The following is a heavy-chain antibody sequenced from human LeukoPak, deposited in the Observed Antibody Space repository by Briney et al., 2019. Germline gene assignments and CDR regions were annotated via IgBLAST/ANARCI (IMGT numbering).Heavy chain of an antibody. CDR1: GYSFTRNW. CDR3: ARRVVNNRNWYFNL. CDR2: IHPGESDT. V-gene: IGHV5-51*01. Sequence: GESLKISFQGSGYSFTRNWIGWVRQMPGKGLEWMGIIHPGESDTRYSPSFQGQVTISADKYIKTAYLQWSSLKASDTAMYYCARRVVNNRNWYFNLWGRGTLVTVSS. J-gene: IGHJ2*01. D-gene: IGHD4-23*01.